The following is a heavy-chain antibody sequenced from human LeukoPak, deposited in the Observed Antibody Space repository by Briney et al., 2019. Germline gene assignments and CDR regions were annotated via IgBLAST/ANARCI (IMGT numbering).Heavy chain of an antibody. Sequence: WASVKVSRKASGYTFTSYYMHWVRQAPGQGLEWMGIINPSGGSTSYAQKFQGRVTMTRDTSTSTVYMELSSLTSEDTAVYYCAKDGPYGDSDYWGQGTLVTVSS. CDR3: AKDGPYGDSDY. D-gene: IGHD4-17*01. V-gene: IGHV1-46*01. CDR1: GYTFTSYY. J-gene: IGHJ4*02. CDR2: INPSGGST.